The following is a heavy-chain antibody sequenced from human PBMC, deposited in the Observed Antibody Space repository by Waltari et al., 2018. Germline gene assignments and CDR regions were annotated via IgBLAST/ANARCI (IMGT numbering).Heavy chain of an antibody. CDR2: IGGSGGST. V-gene: IGHV3-23*01. D-gene: IGHD1-26*01. Sequence: EVQLLESGGGLVQPGGSLRLSCADSGFTVSSYAMSWVRQDPGKGLEWVSAIGGSGGSTYYADSVKGRFTISRDNSKNTLYLQMNSLRAEDTAVYYCAKTIVGLDYWGQGTLVTVSS. CDR3: AKTIVGLDY. J-gene: IGHJ4*02. CDR1: GFTVSSYA.